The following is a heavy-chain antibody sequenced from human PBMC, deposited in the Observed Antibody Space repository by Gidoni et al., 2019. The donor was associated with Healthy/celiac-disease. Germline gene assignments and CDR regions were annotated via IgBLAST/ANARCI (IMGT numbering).Heavy chain of an antibody. CDR3: ARDGRHISSRNNWFDP. D-gene: IGHD6-6*01. V-gene: IGHV3-7*01. Sequence: EVQLVESGGGLVQPGGSLRLSCAASGFTFSSYWRSWVRQAPGKGLEWVANIKKDGSEKYYVDSVKGRFTISRANAKHSLYLQMNSLRAEDTAVYYCARDGRHISSRNNWFDPWGQVTLVTVSS. J-gene: IGHJ5*02. CDR2: IKKDGSEK. CDR1: GFTFSSYW.